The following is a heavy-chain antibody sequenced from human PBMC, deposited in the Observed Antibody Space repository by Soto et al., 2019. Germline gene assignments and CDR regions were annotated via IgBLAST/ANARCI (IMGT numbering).Heavy chain of an antibody. V-gene: IGHV3-23*01. J-gene: IGHJ4*02. CDR2: LSGSGGDT. CDR1: GFTFSSYA. CDR3: AKRGGYDYVWKSYRPDS. D-gene: IGHD3-16*02. Sequence: PGGSLRLSCVASGFTFSSYAMSWVRQAPGKGLEWVSTLSGSGGDTYYADSVNGRFTISRDKSKNTLYLQMDRLRVEDTAVYYCAKRGGYDYVWKSYRPDSWGQGTLVTVS.